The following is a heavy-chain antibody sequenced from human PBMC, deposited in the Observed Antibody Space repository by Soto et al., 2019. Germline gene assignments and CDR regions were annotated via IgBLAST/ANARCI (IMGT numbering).Heavy chain of an antibody. V-gene: IGHV3-53*01. Sequence: PGGSLRLSCAASGFTVSSNYMSWVRQAPGKGLEWVSVIYSGGSTYYADSVKGRFTISRDNAKKMVYLQMNGLRAEDTAVYYCARDNWNTVWGQGTMVTVSS. D-gene: IGHD1-20*01. CDR1: GFTVSSNY. J-gene: IGHJ3*01. CDR2: IYSGGST. CDR3: ARDNWNTV.